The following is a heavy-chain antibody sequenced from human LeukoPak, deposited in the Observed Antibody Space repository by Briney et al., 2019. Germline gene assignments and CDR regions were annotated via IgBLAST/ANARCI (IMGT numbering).Heavy chain of an antibody. V-gene: IGHV4-59*01. Sequence: SETLSLTCTVSGGSISSYYWSWIRQPPGKGLEWIGYIYYSGSTNYNTSLKSRVTISVETSKNEFSLKLRSVTAADTAVYYCARVTGYRIEDYFDYWGQGTLVTVSS. CDR1: GGSISSYY. J-gene: IGHJ4*02. CDR2: IYYSGST. CDR3: ARVTGYRIEDYFDY. D-gene: IGHD6-13*01.